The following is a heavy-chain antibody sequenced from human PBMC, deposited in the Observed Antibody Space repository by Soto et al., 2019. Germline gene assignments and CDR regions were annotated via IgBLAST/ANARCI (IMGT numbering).Heavy chain of an antibody. D-gene: IGHD3-3*01. J-gene: IGHJ3*02. CDR1: GGSISSYY. CDR2: IYYSGST. V-gene: IGHV4-59*01. Sequence: PSETLSLTCTVSGGSISSYYWSWIRQPPGKGLEWIGYIYYSGSTNYNPSLKSRVTISVDTSKNQFSLKLSSVTAADTAVYYCARANYDFWSGPPPHDAFDIWGQGTMVTVSS. CDR3: ARANYDFWSGPPPHDAFDI.